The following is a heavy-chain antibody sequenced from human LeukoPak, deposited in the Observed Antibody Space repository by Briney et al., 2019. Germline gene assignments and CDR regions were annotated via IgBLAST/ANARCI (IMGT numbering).Heavy chain of an antibody. CDR3: ARVWKRPQTAYYYYYMDV. D-gene: IGHD1-1*01. J-gene: IGHJ6*03. V-gene: IGHV7-4-1*02. CDR2: INTNTGNP. Sequence: ASVKVSCKASGYTFTSYAMNWVRQAPGQGLEWMGWINTNTGNPTYAQGFTGRFVFSLDTSVSTAYLQISSLKAEDTAVYYCARVWKRPQTAYYYYYMDVWGKGTTVTVSS. CDR1: GYTFTSYA.